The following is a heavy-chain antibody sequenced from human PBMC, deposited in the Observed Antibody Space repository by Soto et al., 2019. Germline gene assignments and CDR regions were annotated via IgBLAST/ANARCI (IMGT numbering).Heavy chain of an antibody. Sequence: PGGSLRLSCAASGFAFSNYEMNWVRQAPGKGLEWVSYISLSGSTIYHADSVKGRFTISRDDAKNSLYLQMDSLRADDTAVYYCARESFSASPNFFDYWGQGTLVTVSS. V-gene: IGHV3-48*03. CDR1: GFAFSNYE. CDR3: ARESFSASPNFFDY. D-gene: IGHD3-3*02. CDR2: ISLSGSTI. J-gene: IGHJ4*02.